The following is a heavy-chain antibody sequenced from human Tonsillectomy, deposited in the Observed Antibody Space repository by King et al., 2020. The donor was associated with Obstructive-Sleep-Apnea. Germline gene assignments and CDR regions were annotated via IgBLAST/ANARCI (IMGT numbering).Heavy chain of an antibody. Sequence: VQLVESGGGVVQPGRSLRLSCAASGFTFSSYAMHWVRQAPGKGQEWVAVISYDGSNKYYADSVKGRFTISRDNSKNKLYLQMNSLRAEDTDVYYCARDQGEVVGYSYGPDYYYGMDVWGQGTTVTVSS. CDR2: ISYDGSNK. D-gene: IGHD5-18*01. CDR1: GFTFSSYA. J-gene: IGHJ6*02. V-gene: IGHV3-30*04. CDR3: ARDQGEVVGYSYGPDYYYGMDV.